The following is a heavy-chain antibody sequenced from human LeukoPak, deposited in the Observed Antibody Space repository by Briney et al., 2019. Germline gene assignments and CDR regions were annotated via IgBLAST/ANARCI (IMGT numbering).Heavy chain of an antibody. CDR1: GGSFSGYH. CDR2: LNHSGST. J-gene: IGHJ5*02. D-gene: IGHD3-3*01. CDR3: ARQSGDYGFWSGYSYNWFDP. Sequence: SETLSLTCAVYGGSFSGYHWSWIRQSPGKGLEWIGELNHSGSTNYSPSLKSRVTISVDTSKNQFSLKLSSVTAADTAVYYCARQSGDYGFWSGYSYNWFDPWGQGTLVTVSS. V-gene: IGHV4-34*01.